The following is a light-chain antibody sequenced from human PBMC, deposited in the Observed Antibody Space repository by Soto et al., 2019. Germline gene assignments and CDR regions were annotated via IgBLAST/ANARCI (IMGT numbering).Light chain of an antibody. CDR1: SSDVGSYNL. CDR3: CSYSGSVV. Sequence: QSALTQPASVSGSPGQSITISCTGTSSDVGSYNLVSWYQQHPGKAPKLMIYEGSKRPSGVSNRFSGSKSGNTASLTSSGLQAEDEADYYCCSYSGSVVFGGGTKLTV. J-gene: IGLJ2*01. CDR2: EGS. V-gene: IGLV2-23*01.